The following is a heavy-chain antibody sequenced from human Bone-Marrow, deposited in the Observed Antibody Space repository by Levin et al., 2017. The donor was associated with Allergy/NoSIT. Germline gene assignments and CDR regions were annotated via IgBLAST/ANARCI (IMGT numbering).Heavy chain of an antibody. J-gene: IGHJ4*02. CDR3: AREGSYYDTTGHKLFDY. Sequence: PGGSLRLSCSVSGFIFSNFYMSWVRQAPGKGLEWLSNISPTESSTYYADSVKGRFTISRDNDKNVLYLQMNSLRPDDTAVYYCAREGSYYDTTGHKLFDYWGLGTLVTVSS. V-gene: IGHV3-11*01. CDR2: ISPTESST. CDR1: GFIFSNFY. D-gene: IGHD3-22*01.